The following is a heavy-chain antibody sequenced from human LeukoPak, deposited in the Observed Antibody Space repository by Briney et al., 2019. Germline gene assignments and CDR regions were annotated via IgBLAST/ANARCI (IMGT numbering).Heavy chain of an antibody. V-gene: IGHV4-59*08. D-gene: IGHD6-19*01. CDR2: IYYSGST. CDR3: VRVSVAVAGGFDY. J-gene: IGHJ4*02. Sequence: SKTLSLTCTVSGGSISSYYWSWIRQPPGKGLEWIGYIYYSGSTNYNPSLKSRVTISVDTSKNQFSLKLSSVTAADTAVYYCVRVSVAVAGGFDYWGQGTLVTVSS. CDR1: GGSISSYY.